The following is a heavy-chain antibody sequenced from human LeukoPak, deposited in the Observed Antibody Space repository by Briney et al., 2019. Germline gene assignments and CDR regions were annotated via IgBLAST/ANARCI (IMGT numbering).Heavy chain of an antibody. D-gene: IGHD3-3*01. J-gene: IGHJ6*02. CDR2: IYPGDSDT. V-gene: IGHV5-51*01. Sequence: GASLEISWKGSGYRFTSYWIGWVRQMPGKGLEWMGIIYPGDSDTRYSPSFQGQVTISADKSISTAYLQWSSLKASDTAMYYCARQGVALGTPIGMDVWGQGTTVTVSS. CDR3: ARQGVALGTPIGMDV. CDR1: GYRFTSYW.